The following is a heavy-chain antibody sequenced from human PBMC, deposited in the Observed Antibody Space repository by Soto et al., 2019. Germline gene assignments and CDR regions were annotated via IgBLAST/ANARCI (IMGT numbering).Heavy chain of an antibody. D-gene: IGHD6-6*01. CDR3: AREGFYSRSSKYSGYHYYGMDV. J-gene: IGHJ6*02. V-gene: IGHV3-33*01. CDR1: GFTFGSYG. CDR2: IWHDGSNK. Sequence: QEQLVESGGGVVQPGRSLRLSCAASGFTFGSYGMHWVRQAPGKGLEWVAVIWHDGSNKYYGDFLKGRFRISRDNSKNTLYLQMNSPRADDTAVYYYAREGFYSRSSKYSGYHYYGMDVWGQGTTVTVSS.